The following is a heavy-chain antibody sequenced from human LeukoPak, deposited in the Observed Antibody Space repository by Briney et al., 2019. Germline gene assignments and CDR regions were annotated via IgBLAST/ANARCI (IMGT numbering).Heavy chain of an antibody. J-gene: IGHJ4*02. V-gene: IGHV3-30-3*01. CDR2: ISYDGSNK. CDR3: ARHSSSFWGY. D-gene: IGHD6-6*01. CDR1: GFTFSSYA. Sequence: GRSLRLSCAASGFTFSSYAMHWVRQAPGKGLEWVAVISYDGSNKYYADSVKGRFTISRDNSKNTLYLQMNSLRAEDTAVYYCARHSSSFWGYWGQGTLVTVSS.